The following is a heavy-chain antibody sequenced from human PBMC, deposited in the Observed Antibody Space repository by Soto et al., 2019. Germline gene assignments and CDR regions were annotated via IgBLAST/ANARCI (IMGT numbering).Heavy chain of an antibody. Sequence: SETLSLTCTVSGGSISSYYWSWIRQPPGKGLEWIGYIYYSGSTNYNPSLKSRVTISVDTSKNQFSLKLSSVTAADTAVYYCARDREIVGATAFDIWGQGTMVTVSS. CDR2: IYYSGST. J-gene: IGHJ3*02. CDR3: ARDREIVGATAFDI. D-gene: IGHD1-26*01. V-gene: IGHV4-59*01. CDR1: GGSISSYY.